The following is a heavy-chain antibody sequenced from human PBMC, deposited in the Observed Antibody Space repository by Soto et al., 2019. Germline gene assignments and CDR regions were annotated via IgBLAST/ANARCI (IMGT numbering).Heavy chain of an antibody. CDR3: AKDLGCSGGSCPHDAFDI. CDR1: GFTFSSYG. J-gene: IGHJ3*02. D-gene: IGHD2-15*01. CDR2: ISYDGSNK. Sequence: GGSLRLSCAASGFTFSSYGMHWVRQAPGKGLEWVAVISYDGSNKYYADSVKGRFTISRDNSKNTLYLQMNSLRAEDTAVYYCAKDLGCSGGSCPHDAFDIWGQGTMVTVSS. V-gene: IGHV3-30*18.